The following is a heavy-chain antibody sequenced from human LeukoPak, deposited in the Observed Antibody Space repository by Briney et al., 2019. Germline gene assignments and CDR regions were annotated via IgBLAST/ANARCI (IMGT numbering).Heavy chain of an antibody. CDR3: ARAGAGARGRNYYYYMDV. CDR2: INHSGST. D-gene: IGHD3-10*01. J-gene: IGHJ6*03. Sequence: SETLSLTCAVYGGSFSGYYWSWIRQPPGEGLEWIGEINHSGSTNYNPSLKSRVAISVDTSKNQFSLKLSSVTAADTAVYYCARAGAGARGRNYYYYMDVWGKGTTVTVSS. CDR1: GGSFSGYY. V-gene: IGHV4-34*01.